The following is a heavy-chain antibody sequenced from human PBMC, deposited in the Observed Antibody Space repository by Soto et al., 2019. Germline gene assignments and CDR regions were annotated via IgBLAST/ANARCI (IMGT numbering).Heavy chain of an antibody. Sequence: SGPTLVNPTQTLTLTCTFSGFSLSTSGMCVSWIRQPPGKALEWLALIDWDDDKYYSTSLKTRLTISKDTSKNQVVLTMTNMDPVDTATYYCPRIPGKDYYDSSGYYPAHFDYWGQGTLVTVSS. CDR2: IDWDDDK. D-gene: IGHD3-22*01. V-gene: IGHV2-70*01. J-gene: IGHJ4*02. CDR3: PRIPGKDYYDSSGYYPAHFDY. CDR1: GFSLSTSGMC.